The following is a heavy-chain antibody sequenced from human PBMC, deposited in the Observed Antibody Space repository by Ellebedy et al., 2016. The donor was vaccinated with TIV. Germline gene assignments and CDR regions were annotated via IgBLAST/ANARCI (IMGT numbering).Heavy chain of an antibody. CDR3: AKSDDFWSGLIDY. Sequence: GGSLRLXXAASGFTFSSYAMSWVRQAPGKGLEWVSAISGSGVSTYYADSVKGRFTISRDNSKNTLYLQINSLRAEDTATYYCAKSDDFWSGLIDYWGQGTLVTVSA. V-gene: IGHV3-23*01. CDR1: GFTFSSYA. D-gene: IGHD3-3*01. CDR2: ISGSGVST. J-gene: IGHJ4*02.